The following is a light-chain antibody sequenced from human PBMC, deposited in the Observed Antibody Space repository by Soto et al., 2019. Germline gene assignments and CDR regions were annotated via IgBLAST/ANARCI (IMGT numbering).Light chain of an antibody. V-gene: IGLV1-44*01. CDR3: AAWDDSLNGVV. J-gene: IGLJ2*01. CDR1: SSNIGNSP. CDR2: SNN. Sequence: QAVVTQPPSASGTPGQRVAISCSGSSSNIGNSPVDWYQQLPGTAPKLLIYSNNQRPSGVPDRFSGSKSGASASLAISGLQSEDEADYYCAAWDDSLNGVVFGGGTKVTVL.